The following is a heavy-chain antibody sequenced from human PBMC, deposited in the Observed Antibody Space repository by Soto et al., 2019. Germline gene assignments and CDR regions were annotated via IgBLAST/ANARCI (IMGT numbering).Heavy chain of an antibody. D-gene: IGHD2-15*01. Sequence: QVTLKESGPVLVKSTETLTLTCTVSGFSLTNARMGVSWIRQPPGKALEWLAHIFSNDEKSYSTSLKSRLTISKDTSKSQVVLTMTNMDPVDTATYYCARRDCSGGSCYIDYWGQGTLVTVSS. J-gene: IGHJ4*02. CDR2: IFSNDEK. CDR1: GFSLTNARMG. V-gene: IGHV2-26*01. CDR3: ARRDCSGGSCYIDY.